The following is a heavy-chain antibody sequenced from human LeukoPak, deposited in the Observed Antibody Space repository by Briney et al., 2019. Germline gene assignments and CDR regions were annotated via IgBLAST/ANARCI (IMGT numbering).Heavy chain of an antibody. D-gene: IGHD3-9*01. Sequence: ASVKVSCKASGYTLTSYGISWVRQAPGQGLEWMGWISAYNGNTNYAQKLQGRVTMTTDTSTSTAYMELRSLRSDDTAVYYCARDQAATNTQVRFCLDWGQGTLVTVSS. V-gene: IGHV1-18*01. CDR1: GYTLTSYG. CDR3: ARDQAATNTQVRFCLD. CDR2: ISAYNGNT. J-gene: IGHJ4*02.